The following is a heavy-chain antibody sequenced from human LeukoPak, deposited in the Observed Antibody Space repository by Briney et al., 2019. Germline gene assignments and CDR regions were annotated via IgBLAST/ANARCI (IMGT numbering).Heavy chain of an antibody. CDR1: GGTFSSYA. CDR3: ARAIRQMGGYDYLYYYYYMDV. V-gene: IGHV1-69*05. J-gene: IGHJ6*03. D-gene: IGHD5-12*01. CDR2: IIPIFGTA. Sequence: GASVKVSCKASGGTFSSYAISWVRQAPGQGLEWMGGIIPIFGTANYAQKFQGRVTITRNTSISTAYMELSSLRSEDTAVYYCARAIRQMGGYDYLYYYYYMDVWGKGTTVTVSS.